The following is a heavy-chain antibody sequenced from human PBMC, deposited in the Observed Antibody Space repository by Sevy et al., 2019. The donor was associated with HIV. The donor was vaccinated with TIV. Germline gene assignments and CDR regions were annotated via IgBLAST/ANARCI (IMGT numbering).Heavy chain of an antibody. CDR3: ARDNATVSRRGLRYYYYGTDV. CDR2: INEDGTEK. J-gene: IGHJ6*02. CDR1: GFTFSTYW. V-gene: IGHV3-7*01. Sequence: GGYLRLSCAASGFTFSTYWMSWFRQAPGKGLEWVANINEDGTEKFYVDSVKGRFTMSRDNAKNSLYLQMNSLRAEDAAVYYCARDNATVSRRGLRYYYYGTDVWGQGTTVIVSS. D-gene: IGHD2-2*01.